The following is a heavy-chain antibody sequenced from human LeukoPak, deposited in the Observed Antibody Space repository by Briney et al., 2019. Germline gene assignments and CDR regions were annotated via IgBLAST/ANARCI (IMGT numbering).Heavy chain of an antibody. Sequence: GASLRLSCTASGYTFTGYYMHWVRQAPGQGLMWMAWINPNSGGTNYAQKFQGRVTMTRDKSNSTAYMELSRLRSDDTAVYYCARADDSSGPSAYYYYYGMDVWGQGTTVTVSS. CDR3: ARADDSSGPSAYYYYYGMDV. J-gene: IGHJ6*02. V-gene: IGHV1-2*02. D-gene: IGHD3-22*01. CDR1: GYTFTGYY. CDR2: INPNSGGT.